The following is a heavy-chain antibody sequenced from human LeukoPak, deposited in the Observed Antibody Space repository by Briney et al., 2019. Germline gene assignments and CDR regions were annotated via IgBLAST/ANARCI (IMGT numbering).Heavy chain of an antibody. CDR2: IKSKTDGGAT. Sequence: GGSLRLSCAATGFTFSNYAMNWVRQAPGKGLEWVGRIKSKTDGGATHYAAPVKGRFTISRDDSKNTLYLQMNSLKTEDTAVYYCTTEAYYYDSGAIKYFDYWGQGTLVTVSS. CDR1: GFTFSNYA. V-gene: IGHV3-15*01. D-gene: IGHD3-22*01. CDR3: TTEAYYYDSGAIKYFDY. J-gene: IGHJ4*02.